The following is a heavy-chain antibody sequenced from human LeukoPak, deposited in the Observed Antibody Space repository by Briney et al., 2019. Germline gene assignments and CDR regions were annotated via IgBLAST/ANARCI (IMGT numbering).Heavy chain of an antibody. Sequence: GGSLRLSCAASGFTFSSYWMHWVRQAPGKGLVWVSRINSDGSSTTYADSVKGRFTISRDNAKNTLYLQMNSLRAEDTAVYYCAYFPCSSTSCESFDYWGQEPLVTVPS. CDR2: INSDGSST. CDR3: AYFPCSSTSCESFDY. CDR1: GFTFSSYW. V-gene: IGHV3-74*01. J-gene: IGHJ4*02. D-gene: IGHD2-2*01.